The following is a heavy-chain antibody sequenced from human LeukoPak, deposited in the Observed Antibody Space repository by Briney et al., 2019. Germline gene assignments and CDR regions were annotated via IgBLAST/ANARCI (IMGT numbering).Heavy chain of an antibody. CDR3: ARDYSGWSLDP. CDR2: ISDSGKTR. V-gene: IGHV3-48*04. D-gene: IGHD5-12*01. CDR1: GFTFSNHG. Sequence: GGTLRLSCAASGFTFSNHGMNWVRQAPGKGLEWVSYISDSGKTRKYADSVKGRFTISRDTAKNVLYLQMKSLRGDDTAIYYCARDYSGWSLDPWGQGTLVTVSS. J-gene: IGHJ5*02.